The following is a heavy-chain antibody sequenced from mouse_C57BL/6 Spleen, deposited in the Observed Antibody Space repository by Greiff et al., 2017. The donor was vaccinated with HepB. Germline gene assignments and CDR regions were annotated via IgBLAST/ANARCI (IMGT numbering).Heavy chain of an antibody. V-gene: IGHV1-53*01. J-gene: IGHJ4*01. Sequence: QVQLQQSGTELVKPGASVKLSCKASGYTFTSYWMHWVKQRPGQGLEWIGNINPSNGGTNYNEKFKSKATLTVDKSSSTAYMQLSSLTSEDSAVYYCARGGGYDFYAMGYWGQGTSVTVSS. CDR1: GYTFTSYW. D-gene: IGHD3-1*01. CDR3: ARGGGYDFYAMGY. CDR2: INPSNGGT.